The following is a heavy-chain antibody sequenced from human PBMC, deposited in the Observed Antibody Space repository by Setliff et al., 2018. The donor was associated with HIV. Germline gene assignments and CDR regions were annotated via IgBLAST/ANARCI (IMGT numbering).Heavy chain of an antibody. CDR3: ALPYCSGGDCWSSASLPPAGWFDP. D-gene: IGHD2-15*01. CDR1: GGTFSSYV. Sequence: SVKVSCKASGGTFSSYVISWVRQAPGQGPEWMGGIIPMYGVTNYAQKFQGRVTITTDESTSTAYMELSSLRSEDTAVYYCALPYCSGGDCWSSASLPPAGWFDPWGQGTLVTVSS. J-gene: IGHJ5*02. CDR2: IIPMYGVT. V-gene: IGHV1-69*05.